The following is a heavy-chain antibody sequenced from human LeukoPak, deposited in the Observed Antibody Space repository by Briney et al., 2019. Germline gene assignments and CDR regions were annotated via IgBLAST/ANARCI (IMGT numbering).Heavy chain of an antibody. D-gene: IGHD6-19*01. V-gene: IGHV3-30*04. CDR1: GFTFSNYA. CDR3: ARDARSYSSGWYGYIDAFDI. J-gene: IGHJ3*02. CDR2: ISYDGSNK. Sequence: GGSLRLSCAASGFTFSNYAMHWVRQAPGKGLEWVAVISYDGSNKYYADSVKGRFTISRDNSKNTLYLQMNSLRAEDTAVYYCARDARSYSSGWYGYIDAFDIWGQGTMVTVSS.